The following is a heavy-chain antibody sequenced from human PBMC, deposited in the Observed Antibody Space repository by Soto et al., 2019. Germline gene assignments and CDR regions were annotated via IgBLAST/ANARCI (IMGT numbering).Heavy chain of an antibody. CDR2: IITISGTA. J-gene: IGHJ6*02. D-gene: IGHD2-2*01. CDR1: GGTFSSYA. Sequence: QVQLVQSGAEVKKPGSSVKVSCKASGGTFSSYAISWVRQAPGQGLEWMGGIITISGTANYAQKLQGRVTITADESTSTAYMELSSLRSEDTAVYYCARSHGSSTSLEIYYYYYYGMDVWGQGTTVTVSS. CDR3: ARSHGSSTSLEIYYYYYYGMDV. V-gene: IGHV1-69*01.